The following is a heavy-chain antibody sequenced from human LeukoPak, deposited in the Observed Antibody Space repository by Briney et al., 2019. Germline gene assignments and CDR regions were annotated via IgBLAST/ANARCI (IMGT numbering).Heavy chain of an antibody. V-gene: IGHV3-64D*06. CDR2: ISINGGTT. Sequence: GGSLRLSCSASGFTFSSCAMHWVRQAPGKGLEYVSGISINGGTTYCADSVKDRFTISRDNSKNTLYLQMSSLRTEDTAVYYCVKGDGTTSYKIPLDYWGQGTLVT. J-gene: IGHJ4*02. CDR3: VKGDGTTSYKIPLDY. D-gene: IGHD1-14*01. CDR1: GFTFSSCA.